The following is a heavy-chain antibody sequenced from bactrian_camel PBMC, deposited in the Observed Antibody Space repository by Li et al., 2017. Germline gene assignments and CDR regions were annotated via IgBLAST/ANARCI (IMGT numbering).Heavy chain of an antibody. CDR2: ISGSSRT. V-gene: IGHV3S10*01. D-gene: IGHD5*01. CDR3: ASGGGGFWYWGGGNFGS. CDR1: GFTFSSYA. J-gene: IGHJ6*01. Sequence: VQLVESGGGLAQPGGSLRLSCAASGFTFSSYAMSWVRQAPGKGLEWVSSISGSSRTYYSNSVKGRCTIARDNTKNTVYLQMNSLKSEDTALYYCASGGGGFWYWGGGNFGSWGQGTQVTVS.